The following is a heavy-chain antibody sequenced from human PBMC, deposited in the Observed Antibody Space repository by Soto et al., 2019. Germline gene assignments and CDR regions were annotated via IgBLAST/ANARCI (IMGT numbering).Heavy chain of an antibody. CDR1: GGSISSYY. J-gene: IGHJ6*03. D-gene: IGHD3-10*01. CDR2: IYYSGST. CDR3: ARCGNGFGELLYFYYYMDV. V-gene: IGHV4-59*01. Sequence: SETLSLTCTVSGGSISSYYWSWIRQPPGKGLEWIGYIYYSGSTNYNPSLKSRVTISVDTSKNQFSLKLSSVTAADTAVYYCARCGNGFGELLYFYYYMDVWGKGTTVTVSS.